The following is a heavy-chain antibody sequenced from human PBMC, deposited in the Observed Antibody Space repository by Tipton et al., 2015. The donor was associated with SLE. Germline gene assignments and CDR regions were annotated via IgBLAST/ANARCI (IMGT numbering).Heavy chain of an antibody. V-gene: IGHV4-59*04. CDR2: IYHSGST. J-gene: IGHJ5*01. D-gene: IGHD2-2*01. Sequence: GLVKPSETLSLTCTVSGGSISSYYWSWIRQPPGKGLEWIGSIYHSGSTYYKPSLKSRVTMSVDTSKNQFSLKLNSVTAADTAMYYCARLGSSANLNWFDSWGQGTLVTVSS. CDR3: ARLGSSANLNWFDS. CDR1: GGSISSYY.